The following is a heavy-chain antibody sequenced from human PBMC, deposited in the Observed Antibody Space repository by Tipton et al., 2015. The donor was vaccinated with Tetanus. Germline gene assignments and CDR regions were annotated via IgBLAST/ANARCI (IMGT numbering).Heavy chain of an antibody. CDR3: TRHVVEAVPRWFGP. CDR2: IYENGDT. J-gene: IGHJ5*02. D-gene: IGHD2-2*01. CDR1: GDSISSSTYY. Sequence: TLSLTCSLSGDSISSSTYYWGWIRQPPGKGLEWIGSIYENGDTYYTPSLKSRLTISVDTSKNQFSLRLTSVTAADTAIYYCTRHVVEAVPRWFGPWGQGTLVTVSS. V-gene: IGHV4-39*01.